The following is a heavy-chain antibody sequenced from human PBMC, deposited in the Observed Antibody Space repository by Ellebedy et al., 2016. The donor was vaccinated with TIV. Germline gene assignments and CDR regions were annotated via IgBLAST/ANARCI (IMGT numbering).Heavy chain of an antibody. CDR2: IYYSGST. D-gene: IGHD3-10*01. Sequence: SETLSLXXTVSGGSISSYYWGWIRQPPGKGLEWIGSIYYSGSTYYNPSLKSRVTISVDTSKNQFSLKLSSVTAADTAVYYCARHGWFGELLSWFDPWGQGTLVTVSS. J-gene: IGHJ5*02. CDR1: GGSISSYY. V-gene: IGHV4-39*01. CDR3: ARHGWFGELLSWFDP.